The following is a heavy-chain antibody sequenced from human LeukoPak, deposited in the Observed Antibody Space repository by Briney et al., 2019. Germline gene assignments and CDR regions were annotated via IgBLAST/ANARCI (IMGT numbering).Heavy chain of an antibody. Sequence: GSSGKVSCKASGGTFSSYAISWVRQAPGQGLEWMGGIIPILGTADYAHKFQGRVTITTDESTSTAYMELSSLRYEDTAVYYCARVSRLGGGYSYGFEDYYYYYMYVWGKGTTVTVSS. D-gene: IGHD5-18*01. CDR1: GGTFSSYA. CDR2: IIPILGTA. V-gene: IGHV1-69*05. CDR3: ARVSRLGGGYSYGFEDYYYYYMYV. J-gene: IGHJ6*03.